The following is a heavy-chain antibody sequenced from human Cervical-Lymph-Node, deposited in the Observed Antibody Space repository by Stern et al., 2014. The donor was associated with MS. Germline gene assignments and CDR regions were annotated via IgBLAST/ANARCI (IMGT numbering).Heavy chain of an antibody. J-gene: IGHJ4*02. Sequence: DQLVESGTEVKKPGAPVLVSCKASGYTFTTYGITWGRQAPGQGLEWMGWISADSGNTKYAQKFQDRVTMTRDTTTGTAYMEVRSLRSEDTAVYYCARDKMHAFDYWGQGTQVTVPS. D-gene: IGHD2-8*01. CDR1: GYTFTTYG. CDR2: ISADSGNT. V-gene: IGHV1-18*01. CDR3: ARDKMHAFDY.